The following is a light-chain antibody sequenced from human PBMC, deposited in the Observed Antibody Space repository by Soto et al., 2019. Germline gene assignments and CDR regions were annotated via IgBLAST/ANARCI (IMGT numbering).Light chain of an antibody. CDR1: QSISGN. V-gene: IGKV3-11*01. CDR2: DAS. Sequence: EIVLAQSPATLSLSPGERDTLSCRASQSISGNLAWYQKKPGQPPRLLIYDASNRSTDIPTRFSGGGSGTDFTLTITSLAPEDFAIYFCQQRNSWPLTCGGGTKVEIK. CDR3: QQRNSWPLT. J-gene: IGKJ4*01.